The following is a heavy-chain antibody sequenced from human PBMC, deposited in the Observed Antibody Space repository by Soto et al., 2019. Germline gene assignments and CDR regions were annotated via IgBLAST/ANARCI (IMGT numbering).Heavy chain of an antibody. CDR1: SFIVGDAW. J-gene: IGHJ6*02. CDR3: TTWAYDGYCNTGPCYLASFVSGSPYYYTGVDV. V-gene: IGHV3-15*07. CDR2: FQSNSVGGAA. Sequence: GGSLRLSCEASSFIVGDAWVNWVRQAPGKGLEWVGRFQSNSVGGAADYAAPVKGRFTISGGDSRNTVYLQMDSLKTHDTAVYYCTTWAYDGYCNTGPCYLASFVSGSPYYYTGVDVWGPGTTVTVSS. D-gene: IGHD2-8*01.